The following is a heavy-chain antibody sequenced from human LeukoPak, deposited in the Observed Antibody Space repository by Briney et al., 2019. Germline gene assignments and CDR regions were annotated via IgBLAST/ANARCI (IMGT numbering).Heavy chain of an antibody. V-gene: IGHV3-30*07. CDR2: ISYDRSNK. D-gene: IGHD1-14*01. CDR3: ARNQRRLDY. CDR1: GFTFSSYA. Sequence: GGSLRLSCAASGFTFSSYAMHWVRQAPGKGLEWVAVISYDRSNKYYADSVKGRFTISRDNSKNTLYLQMNSLRAEDTAVYYCARNQRRLDYWGQGTLVTVSS. J-gene: IGHJ4*02.